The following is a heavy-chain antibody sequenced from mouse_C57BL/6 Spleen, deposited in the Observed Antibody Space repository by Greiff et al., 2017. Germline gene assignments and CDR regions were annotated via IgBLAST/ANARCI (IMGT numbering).Heavy chain of an antibody. Sequence: EVQLLESGGDLVKPGGSLKLSCAASGFTFSSYGMSWVRQTPDKRLEWIATISSGGSYTYYPHNVKGRVTITRDNASNTLYLQMSSLKSADTARDNCARHRGQTGRYCDYWGKGTTLTVSS. CDR1: GFTFSSYG. CDR2: ISSGGSYT. D-gene: IGHD4-1*01. V-gene: IGHV5-6*01. CDR3: ARHRGQTGRYCDY. J-gene: IGHJ2*01.